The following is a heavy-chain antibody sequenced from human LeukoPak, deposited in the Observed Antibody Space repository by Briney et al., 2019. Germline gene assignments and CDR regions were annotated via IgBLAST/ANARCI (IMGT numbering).Heavy chain of an antibody. D-gene: IGHD3-10*01. CDR3: ARHEANYYYYYMDV. V-gene: IGHV4-39*01. Sequence: KPSTTLSLTCAVSGGSVNSVTYYWAWVRQPPGKGLEWIGSIYQGESTYSNPSLESRVSMSADTSKNQFSLRLTSVTAADTAVYYCARHEANYYYYYMDVRGEGTTVTVSS. J-gene: IGHJ6*03. CDR2: IYQGEST. CDR1: GGSVNSVTYY.